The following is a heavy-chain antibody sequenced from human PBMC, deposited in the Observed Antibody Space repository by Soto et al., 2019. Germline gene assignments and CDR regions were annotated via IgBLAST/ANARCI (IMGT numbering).Heavy chain of an antibody. CDR1: GGSISSYY. Sequence: ASETLSLTCTVSGGSISSYYWSWIRQPPGKGLEWIGYIYYSGSTNYNPSLKSRVTISVDTSKNQFSLKLSSVTAADTAVYYCASMEYSGSYDFDYWGQGTLVTVSS. V-gene: IGHV4-59*01. D-gene: IGHD1-26*01. CDR2: IYYSGST. CDR3: ASMEYSGSYDFDY. J-gene: IGHJ4*02.